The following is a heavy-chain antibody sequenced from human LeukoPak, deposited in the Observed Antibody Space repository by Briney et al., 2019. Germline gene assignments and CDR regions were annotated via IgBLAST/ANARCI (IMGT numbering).Heavy chain of an antibody. CDR1: GFTFSSYG. CDR3: AKDGEGVVSYYYMDV. Sequence: GGSLRLSCAASGFTFSSYGMHWVRQAPGKVLEWVAFIRYDGSNKYYADSVKGRFTISRDNSKNTLYLQMNSLRAEDTAVYYCAKDGEGVVSYYYMDVWGKGTTVTVSS. CDR2: IRYDGSNK. D-gene: IGHD2-21*01. J-gene: IGHJ6*03. V-gene: IGHV3-30*02.